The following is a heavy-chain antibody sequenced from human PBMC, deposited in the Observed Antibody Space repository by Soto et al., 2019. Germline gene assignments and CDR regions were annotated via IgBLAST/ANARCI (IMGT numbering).Heavy chain of an antibody. V-gene: IGHV3-23*01. CDR1: GFTVSKYA. D-gene: IGHD3-22*01. CDR3: ANRRQVYSDSSGYPPADN. J-gene: IGHJ4*02. CDR2: ISSAVNT. Sequence: PGGAPRLSCAGSGFTVSKYAMSWVRQAPWKVLEWVSAISSAVNTYYADSVKGRFTISSDNSKNTLSLQMNSLRVEDTAVYYCANRRQVYSDSSGYPPADNWGQGILVTVYS.